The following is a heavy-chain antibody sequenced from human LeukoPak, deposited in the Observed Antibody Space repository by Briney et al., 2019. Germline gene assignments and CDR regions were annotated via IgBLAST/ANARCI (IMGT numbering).Heavy chain of an antibody. D-gene: IGHD3-10*01. CDR2: IYNGDGT. CDR3: ARHGSITMVRGKRRYYYMDV. Sequence: PGGSLRLSCAASGFTVSSNYMSWVRQAPGKGLEWVSVIYNGDGTYYADSVKGRFTISRDNSKNTLYLQMNSLRAEATAVYYCARHGSITMVRGKRRYYYMDVWGKGTTVTISS. J-gene: IGHJ6*03. CDR1: GFTVSSNY. V-gene: IGHV3-53*01.